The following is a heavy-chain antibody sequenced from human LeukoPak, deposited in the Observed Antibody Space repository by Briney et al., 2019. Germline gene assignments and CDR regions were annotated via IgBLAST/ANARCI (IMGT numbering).Heavy chain of an antibody. CDR3: AREWPWLIAPPYYFDY. D-gene: IGHD3-16*01. J-gene: IGHJ4*02. V-gene: IGHV4-4*07. CDR1: GGSISSYY. CDR2: IYTSGST. Sequence: PTETLSLTCTVSGGSISSYYWSWIRQPAGKGLEWIGRIYTSGSTNYNPSLKSRVTMSADTSKNQFSLKLSSVTAADTAVYYCAREWPWLIAPPYYFDYWGQGTLVTVSS.